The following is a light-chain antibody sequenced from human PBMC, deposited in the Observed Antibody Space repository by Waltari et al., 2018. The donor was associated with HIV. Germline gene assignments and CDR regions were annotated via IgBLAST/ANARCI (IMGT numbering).Light chain of an antibody. J-gene: IGKJ3*01. Sequence: EIVLTQSPATLSLSPGERATLSCRASQSVSSYLAWYQQKPGQAPRLLIYDVSNRATGIPARFSGSGSGTEFTLTISSLEPEDFAVYYCQQRSTWPRTFGPGTKVDIK. CDR3: QQRSTWPRT. CDR1: QSVSSY. V-gene: IGKV3-11*01. CDR2: DVS.